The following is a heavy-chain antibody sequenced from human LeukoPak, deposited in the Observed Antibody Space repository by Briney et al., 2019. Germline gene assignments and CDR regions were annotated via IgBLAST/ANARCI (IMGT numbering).Heavy chain of an antibody. CDR3: ARHDFGVYDFCAFDI. CDR1: GASTSDSPYY. D-gene: IGHD5/OR15-5a*01. CDR2: VLYSGTT. J-gene: IGHJ3*02. Sequence: SETLSLTCDVSGASTSDSPYYWGWIRQSPGKGLEWIGSVLYSGTTHYNPSLKNRVSVSVDTSKNQFSLDLGSVTAADTALYYCARHDFGVYDFCAFDIWGQGTLIRVSS. V-gene: IGHV4-39*01.